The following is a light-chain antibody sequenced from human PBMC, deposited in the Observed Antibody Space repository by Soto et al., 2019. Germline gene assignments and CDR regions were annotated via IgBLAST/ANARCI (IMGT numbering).Light chain of an antibody. J-gene: IGKJ4*01. V-gene: IGKV3-20*01. CDR2: GAS. CDR3: HQYGQTPLT. CDR1: QSVISNF. Sequence: EIVLTQSPGTLSLSPGERATLSCRASQSVISNFLAWYQQKPGQPPRLLIDGASSRSTGAPDRFSGSGSGTDFTLTIRRLEREDFAVYYCHQYGQTPLTFGGGTQVDI.